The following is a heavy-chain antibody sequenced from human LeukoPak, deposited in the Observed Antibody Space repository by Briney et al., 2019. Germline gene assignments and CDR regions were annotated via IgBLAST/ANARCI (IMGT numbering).Heavy chain of an antibody. Sequence: SETLSLTCAVYGGSFSGYYWSWIRQPPGKGLEWIGEINHSGSTNYNPSLKSRVTISVDTSKNQFSLKLSSVTAADTAVYYCARAHKYRIAAAVEYNWFDPWGQGTLVTVSS. J-gene: IGHJ5*02. CDR3: ARAHKYRIAAAVEYNWFDP. V-gene: IGHV4-34*01. D-gene: IGHD6-13*01. CDR2: INHSGST. CDR1: GGSFSGYY.